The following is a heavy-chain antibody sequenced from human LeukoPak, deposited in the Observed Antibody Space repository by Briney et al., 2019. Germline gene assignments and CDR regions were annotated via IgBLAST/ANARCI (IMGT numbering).Heavy chain of an antibody. Sequence: PGGSLRLSCAASGFTFSSYAMHWVRQAPGKGLEWVAVISYDGSNKYYADSVKGRFTISRDNSKNTLYLQMNSLRAEDTAVYYCAREGILTGYPLDYWGQGTLVTVSS. CDR3: AREGILTGYPLDY. J-gene: IGHJ4*02. V-gene: IGHV3-30*04. D-gene: IGHD3-9*01. CDR1: GFTFSSYA. CDR2: ISYDGSNK.